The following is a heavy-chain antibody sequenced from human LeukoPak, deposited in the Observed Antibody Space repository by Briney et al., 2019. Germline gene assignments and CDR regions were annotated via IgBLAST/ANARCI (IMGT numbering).Heavy chain of an antibody. D-gene: IGHD3-22*01. V-gene: IGHV5-51*01. CDR1: GSIFTSYW. CDR3: ARQPDDYYDSSGPDY. CDR2: IYPGDSDT. Sequence: GASLQISCEGSGSIFTSYWIGWVRQLPGKGLEWMGIIYPGDSDTRYSPSFQGQVTISADKSISTAYLQWSSLKASDTAMYYCARQPDDYYDSSGPDYWGQGTLVTVSS. J-gene: IGHJ4*02.